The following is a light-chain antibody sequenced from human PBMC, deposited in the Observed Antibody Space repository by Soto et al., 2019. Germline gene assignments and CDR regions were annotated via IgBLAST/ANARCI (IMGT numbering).Light chain of an antibody. J-gene: IGKJ1*01. CDR1: QNVSSSY. Sequence: EIVLTQSPGTLSLSPGERATFSCRASQNVSSSYLAWYHHKPGQAPRLLIYGSSARATAIPDRFSGSGSGTDFTLTISRLEPEDFAVYYCQQYGSSPWTFGRGTKVEIK. CDR3: QQYGSSPWT. V-gene: IGKV3-20*01. CDR2: GSS.